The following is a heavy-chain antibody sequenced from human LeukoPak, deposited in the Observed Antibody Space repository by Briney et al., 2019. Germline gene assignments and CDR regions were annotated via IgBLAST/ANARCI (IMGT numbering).Heavy chain of an antibody. Sequence: PGGSLRLSCAASGFTFSSYGMHWVRQAPGKGLEWVAVIWYDGSNKYYADSVKGRFTISRDNSKNTLYLQMNSLRAEDTAVYYCARHLGYCSSTSCQNWFDPWGQRTLVTVSS. J-gene: IGHJ5*02. CDR1: GFTFSSYG. D-gene: IGHD2-2*01. V-gene: IGHV3-33*01. CDR2: IWYDGSNK. CDR3: ARHLGYCSSTSCQNWFDP.